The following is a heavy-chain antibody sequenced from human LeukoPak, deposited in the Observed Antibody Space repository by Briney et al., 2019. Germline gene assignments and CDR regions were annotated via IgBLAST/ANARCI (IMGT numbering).Heavy chain of an antibody. CDR2: ISRSNRYT. V-gene: IGHV3-11*06. CDR3: ARDFGPLGSWSIDY. J-gene: IGHJ4*02. D-gene: IGHD6-13*01. Sequence: LSLTCPVHGGSFSDYYMSWIRQAPGKGLEWLSYISRSNRYTNYADSVKGRFTISRDNAKNSLYLQMNSLRDEDPPVYYCARDFGPLGSWSIDYWGKGPLVTVPS. CDR1: GGSFSDYY.